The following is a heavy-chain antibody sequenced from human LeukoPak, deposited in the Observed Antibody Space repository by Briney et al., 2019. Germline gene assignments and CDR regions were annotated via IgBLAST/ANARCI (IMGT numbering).Heavy chain of an antibody. CDR3: AREKLELPLDY. Sequence: ASVKVSCKASGYTFTSYYMHWVRQAPGQGLEWMGIINPSGGSTSYAQKFQGRVTMTRDMSTSTVYIELSSLRSEDTAVYYCAREKLELPLDYWGQGTLVTVSS. V-gene: IGHV1-46*01. CDR2: INPSGGST. CDR1: GYTFTSYY. J-gene: IGHJ4*02. D-gene: IGHD1-7*01.